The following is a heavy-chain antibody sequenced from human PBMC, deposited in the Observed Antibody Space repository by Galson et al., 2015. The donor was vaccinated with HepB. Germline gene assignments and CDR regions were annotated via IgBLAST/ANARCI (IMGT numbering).Heavy chain of an antibody. CDR2: INPNSGGT. J-gene: IGHJ4*02. V-gene: IGHV1-2*02. CDR3: ASWQLSVWGVDY. Sequence: SVKVSCKASGYTFTGYYMHWVRQAPGQGLEWMGWINPNSGGTNYAQKFQGRVTMTRDTSISTAYMELSRLRSDNTAVYYCASWQLSVWGVDYWGQGTLVTVSS. D-gene: IGHD3-16*01. CDR1: GYTFTGYY.